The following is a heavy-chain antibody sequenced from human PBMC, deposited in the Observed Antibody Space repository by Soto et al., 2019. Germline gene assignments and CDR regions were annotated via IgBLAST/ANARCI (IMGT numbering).Heavy chain of an antibody. CDR3: AREDRDRETGLVPAAIDGMDV. V-gene: IGHV1-69*08. Sequence: QVQLVQSGAEVKKPGSSVKVSCKASGGTFSRYSITWVRQAPGHGLEWIGRIIPIFGIASYAQKFQGRVTVTADDSTSTACMGRGSLRSDDTAVYYCAREDRDRETGLVPAAIDGMDVWGQGTTVTVSS. CDR1: GGTFSRYS. J-gene: IGHJ6*02. CDR2: IIPIFGIA. D-gene: IGHD2-2*01.